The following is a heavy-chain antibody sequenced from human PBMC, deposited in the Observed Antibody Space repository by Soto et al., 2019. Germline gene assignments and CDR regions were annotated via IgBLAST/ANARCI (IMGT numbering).Heavy chain of an antibody. CDR2: IYYSGST. V-gene: IGHV4-39*01. CDR3: ARHPPEMSMVRGVMVYFDY. CDR1: GGSISSSSYY. Sequence: SETLSLTCTVSGGSISSSSYYWGWIRQPPGKGLEWIGSIYYSGSTYYNPSLKSRVTISVDTSKNQFSLKLSSVTAADTAVYYCARHPPEMSMVRGVMVYFDYWGQGTLVTVSS. D-gene: IGHD3-10*01. J-gene: IGHJ4*02.